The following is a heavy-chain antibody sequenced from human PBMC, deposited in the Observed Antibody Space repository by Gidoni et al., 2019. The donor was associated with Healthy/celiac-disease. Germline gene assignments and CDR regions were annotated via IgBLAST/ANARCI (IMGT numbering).Heavy chain of an antibody. CDR3: ARDWAFGGVIVGRDAFDI. CDR2: ISRTSNYI. Sequence: EVQLVESGGGLVKPGGSLRLSCAASGFTFSSYSMNGVRQAPGKGREWVSSISRTSNYIYYADSVKGRFTISRDNAKNSLYLQMNSLRAEDTAVYYCARDWAFGGVIVGRDAFDIWGQGTMVTVSS. J-gene: IGHJ3*02. CDR1: GFTFSSYS. V-gene: IGHV3-21*01. D-gene: IGHD3-16*02.